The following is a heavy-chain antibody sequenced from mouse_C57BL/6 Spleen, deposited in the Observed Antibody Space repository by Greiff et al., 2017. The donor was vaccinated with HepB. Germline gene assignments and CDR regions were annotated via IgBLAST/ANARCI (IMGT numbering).Heavy chain of an antibody. Sequence: QVQLQQPGAELVKSGASVKMSCKASGYTFTSYWITWVKQRPGQGLEWIGDIYPGSGSTNYNEKFKSKATLTVDTSSSTAYMQLSSLTSEDSAVYYCARSDYYGSGDYAMDYWGQGTSVTVSS. J-gene: IGHJ4*01. V-gene: IGHV1-55*01. CDR2: IYPGSGST. CDR1: GYTFTSYW. D-gene: IGHD1-1*01. CDR3: ARSDYYGSGDYAMDY.